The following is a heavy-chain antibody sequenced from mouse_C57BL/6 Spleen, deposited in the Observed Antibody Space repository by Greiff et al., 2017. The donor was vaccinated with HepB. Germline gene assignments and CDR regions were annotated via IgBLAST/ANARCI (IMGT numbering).Heavy chain of an antibody. CDR3: ARRGLRGYFDV. D-gene: IGHD2-4*01. V-gene: IGHV5-9*01. Sequence: EVNVVESGGGLVKPGGSLKLSCAASGFTFSSYTMSWVRQTPEKRLEWVATISGGGGNTYYPDSVKGRFTISRDNAKNTLYLQMSSLRSEDTALYYCARRGLRGYFDVWGTGTTVTVSS. J-gene: IGHJ1*03. CDR1: GFTFSSYT. CDR2: ISGGGGNT.